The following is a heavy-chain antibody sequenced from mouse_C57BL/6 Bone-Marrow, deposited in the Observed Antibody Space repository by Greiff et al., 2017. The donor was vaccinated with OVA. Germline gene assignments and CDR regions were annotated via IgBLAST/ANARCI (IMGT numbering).Heavy chain of an antibody. J-gene: IGHJ4*01. CDR2: IYPGSGST. Sequence: QVQLQQPGAELVKPGASVKMSCKASGYTFTSYWITWVKQRPGQGLEWIGDIYPGSGSTNYNEKFKSQATLTVDTSSSTAYMQLSSLTSEDSAVYYCAIRDYYGSSHYAMDYWGQGTSVTFSS. V-gene: IGHV1-55*01. D-gene: IGHD1-1*01. CDR1: GYTFTSYW. CDR3: AIRDYYGSSHYAMDY.